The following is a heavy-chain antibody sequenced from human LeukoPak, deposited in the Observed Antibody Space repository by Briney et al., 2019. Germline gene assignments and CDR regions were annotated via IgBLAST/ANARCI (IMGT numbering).Heavy chain of an antibody. V-gene: IGHV3-30*18. CDR1: GFAFGTSA. CDR2: MSYYGNNK. Sequence: GGSLRLSCATSGFAFGTSAMTWVRQAPGKGLEWVTLMSYYGNNKYSAGSVRGRFAIYRESSKNTLHLQMHSLRPDDTAVYYCVKNRKPYYYDIFTDYPYVFDIWGQGTMVIVSS. CDR3: VKNRKPYYYDIFTDYPYVFDI. D-gene: IGHD3-9*01. J-gene: IGHJ3*02.